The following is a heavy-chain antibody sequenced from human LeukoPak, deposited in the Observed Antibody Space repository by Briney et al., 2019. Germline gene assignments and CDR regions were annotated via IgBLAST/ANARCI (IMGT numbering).Heavy chain of an antibody. Sequence: ESGPTLVNPTQTLTLTGTFSGFSLGTRGVGVAWILQPPGKPLEWLPLIYWDDDKRYSPSLKSRLTITKDTSKNQLVLTMTNMDPVDTATYYCAHKNGYNYLWGQGTLVTVSS. D-gene: IGHD5-24*01. V-gene: IGHV2-5*02. J-gene: IGHJ4*02. CDR1: GFSLGTRGVG. CDR3: AHKNGYNYL. CDR2: IYWDDDK.